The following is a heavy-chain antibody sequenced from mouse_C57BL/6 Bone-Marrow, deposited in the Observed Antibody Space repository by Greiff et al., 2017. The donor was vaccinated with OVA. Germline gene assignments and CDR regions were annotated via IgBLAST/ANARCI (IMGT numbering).Heavy chain of an antibody. CDR1: GYAFTNHL. CDR2: INPGSGGT. J-gene: IGHJ2*01. V-gene: IGHV1-54*01. CDR3: ARPDYYGSSLDY. Sequence: QVQLQQSGAELVRPGTSVKVSCKASGYAFTNHLIEWVKQRPGQGLEWIGVINPGSGGTNYNEKFKGKATLTADKSSSTAYMQLSSLTSEDSAVYFCARPDYYGSSLDYWGQGTTLTVSS. D-gene: IGHD1-1*01.